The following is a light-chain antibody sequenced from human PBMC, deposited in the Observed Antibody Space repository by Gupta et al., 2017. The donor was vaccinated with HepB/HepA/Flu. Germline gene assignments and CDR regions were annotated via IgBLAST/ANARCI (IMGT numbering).Light chain of an antibody. CDR1: SNDVGGYNY. CDR3: CSSAGSYTDV. Sequence: QSALTQPRSVSGSPGQSVTISCTGSSNDVGGYNYVSWYQQHPGTAPKLITLDVTRRPSGAPERGAGSKSGTTDSLTISGLQAEEEADDDCCSSAGSYTDVFGPGTTVTVL. CDR2: DVT. J-gene: IGLJ1*01. V-gene: IGLV2-11*01.